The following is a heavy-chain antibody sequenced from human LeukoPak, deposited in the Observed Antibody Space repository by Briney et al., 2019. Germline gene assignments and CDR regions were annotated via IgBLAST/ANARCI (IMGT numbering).Heavy chain of an antibody. CDR1: DGSISSSSYY. CDR3: ARGGKPAGDAFDI. V-gene: IGHV4-39*07. CDR2: IYYSGST. Sequence: SQTLSLTCTVSDGSISSSSYYWGWIRQPPGKGLEWVGSIYYSGSTNYNPSLKSRVTMSVDTSKNQFSLKLSSVTAADTAVYYCARGGKPAGDAFDIWGQGTMVTVSS. D-gene: IGHD2-2*01. J-gene: IGHJ3*02.